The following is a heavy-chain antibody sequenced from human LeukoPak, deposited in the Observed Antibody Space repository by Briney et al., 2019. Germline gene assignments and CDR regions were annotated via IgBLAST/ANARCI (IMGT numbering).Heavy chain of an antibody. CDR2: ISNSGTTI. V-gene: IGHV3-48*03. CDR3: ARQYCSSTSCYGLDY. Sequence: GGSLRLSCAASGFTFSSYEMNWVRQAPGKGLEWVSYISNSGTTIYYADSMKGRSTISRDNAKDSLYLQMNSLRAEDTAIYYCARQYCSSTSCYGLDYWGQGALVTVSS. D-gene: IGHD2-2*01. J-gene: IGHJ4*02. CDR1: GFTFSSYE.